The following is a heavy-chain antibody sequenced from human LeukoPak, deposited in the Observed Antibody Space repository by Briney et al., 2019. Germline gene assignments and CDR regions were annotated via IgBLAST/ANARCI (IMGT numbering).Heavy chain of an antibody. CDR1: GFTFSSYS. CDR3: ARGGDCSSTSCHDY. J-gene: IGHJ4*02. CDR2: ISSSSSYI. D-gene: IGHD2-2*01. V-gene: IGHV3-21*01. Sequence: GGSLRLSCAASGFTFSSYSMNWVRQAPGKGLEWVSSISSSSSYIYYADSVKGRFTISRDNAKNSLYLQMNSLRAEDTAVYYCARGGDCSSTSCHDYWGQGTLVTVSS.